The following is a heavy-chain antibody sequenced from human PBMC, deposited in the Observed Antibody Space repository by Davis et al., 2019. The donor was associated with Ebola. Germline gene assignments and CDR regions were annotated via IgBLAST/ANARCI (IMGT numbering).Heavy chain of an antibody. CDR2: ISYDGSNK. V-gene: IGHV3-30-3*01. CDR3: ARLDGPYSSSPWYFDY. D-gene: IGHD6-6*01. Sequence: GGSLRLSCAASGFIFSSYAMHWVRQAPGKGLEWVAVISYDGSNKYYADSVKGRFTISRDNSKNTLYLQMKSLKASDTAMYYCARLDGPYSSSPWYFDYWGQGTLVTVSS. CDR1: GFIFSSYA. J-gene: IGHJ4*02.